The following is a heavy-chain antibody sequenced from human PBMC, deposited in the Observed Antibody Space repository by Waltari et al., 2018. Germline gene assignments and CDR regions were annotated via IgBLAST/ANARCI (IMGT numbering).Heavy chain of an antibody. CDR1: GYSFTTYY. CDR2: INPNICAT. CDR3: ARDLSWYFYMDI. Sequence: QVQLVQSGAEVKKPGASVKVSCKASGYSFTTYYIHWVRQAPGQGLEWMGRINPNICATNYAQRFQCRVTLTRDTAINTAYMELRGLRFDDTAVYFCARDLSWYFYMDIWGKGTAVTVSS. V-gene: IGHV1-2*06. J-gene: IGHJ6*03.